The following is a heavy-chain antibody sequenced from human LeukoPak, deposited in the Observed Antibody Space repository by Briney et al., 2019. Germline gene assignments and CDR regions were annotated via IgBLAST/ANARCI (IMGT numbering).Heavy chain of an antibody. CDR1: GFTFSSYS. V-gene: IGHV3-21*01. CDR2: ISSSSSYI. Sequence: PGGSLRLSCAASGFTFSSYSMNWVRQAPGKGLGWVSSISSSSSYIYYADSVKGRFTISRDNAKNSLYLQMNSLRAEDTAVYYCAREFYYDSSGYPFDYWGQGTLVTVSS. D-gene: IGHD3-22*01. CDR3: AREFYYDSSGYPFDY. J-gene: IGHJ4*02.